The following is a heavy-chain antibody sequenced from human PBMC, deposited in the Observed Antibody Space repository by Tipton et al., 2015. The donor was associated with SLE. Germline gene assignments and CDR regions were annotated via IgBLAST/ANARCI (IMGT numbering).Heavy chain of an antibody. CDR3: AKAVYSHGLVDY. J-gene: IGHJ4*02. CDR1: GFTFSSYG. D-gene: IGHD4-11*01. CDR2: ISYDGSNK. Sequence: QLVQSGGGVVQPGRSLRLSCAASGFTFSSYGMHWVRQAPGKGLEWVAVISYDGSNKYYADSVKGRFTISRDNSKNTLYLQMNSLRAEDTAVYYCAKAVYSHGLVDYWGQGTLVTVSS. V-gene: IGHV3-30*19.